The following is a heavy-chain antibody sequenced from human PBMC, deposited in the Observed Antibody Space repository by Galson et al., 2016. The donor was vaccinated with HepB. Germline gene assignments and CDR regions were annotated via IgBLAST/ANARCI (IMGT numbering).Heavy chain of an antibody. CDR3: AGEGASGYALDY. Sequence: GISGDSVSSNSAAWNWIRQSPSRGLEWLGRTYYRSKWYNDYAESVKSRITINPDTSKNQFSLQLHSVTPDDTAFYYCAGEGASGYALDYWGQGTLVTVSS. D-gene: IGHD6-25*01. CDR2: TYYRSKWYN. V-gene: IGHV6-1*01. J-gene: IGHJ4*02. CDR1: GDSVSSNSAA.